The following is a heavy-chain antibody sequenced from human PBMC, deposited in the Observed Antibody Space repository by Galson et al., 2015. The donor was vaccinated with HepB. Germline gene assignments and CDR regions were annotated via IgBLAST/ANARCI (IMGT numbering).Heavy chain of an antibody. J-gene: IGHJ4*02. CDR1: GFTFSSYA. Sequence: SCAASGFTFSSYAMHWVRQAPGKGLEYVSAISSNGGSTYYADSVKGRFTISRDNSKNTLYLQMSSLRAEDTAVYYCVKGVAYYDSSGYYPMYYFDYWGQGTLVTVSS. CDR3: VKGVAYYDSSGYYPMYYFDY. D-gene: IGHD3-22*01. V-gene: IGHV3-64D*06. CDR2: ISSNGGST.